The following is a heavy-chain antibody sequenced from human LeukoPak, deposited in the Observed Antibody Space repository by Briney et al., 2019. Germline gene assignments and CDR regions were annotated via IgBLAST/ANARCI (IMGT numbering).Heavy chain of an antibody. V-gene: IGHV4-59*01. CDR3: ARISSSNWYNERGAFDV. J-gene: IGHJ3*01. D-gene: IGHD6-13*01. CDR1: GGSLSSYY. CDR2: VYYTGST. Sequence: SETLSLTCTVSGGSLSSYYWSWVRQPPGQGLEWIGFVYYTGSTNYSPSLKSRVTISVDTSKNQFSLTLRSVTAADTAVYYCARISSSNWYNERGAFDVWGQGTMVTVSS.